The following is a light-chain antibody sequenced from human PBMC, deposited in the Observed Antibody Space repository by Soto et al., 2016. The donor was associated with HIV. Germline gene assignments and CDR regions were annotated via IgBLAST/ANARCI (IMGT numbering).Light chain of an antibody. V-gene: IGLV3-21*03. Sequence: SYELTQPPSASVTPGKTASIACGGNNIGSKSVHWYQQRPGQAPVVVVFDDSDRPSRIPERFSGSKSGNTATLTISRVEAGDEADYFCQVWDGASDHVVFGGGTRLAVL. CDR1: NIGSKS. J-gene: IGLJ2*01. CDR3: QVWDGASDHVV. CDR2: DDS.